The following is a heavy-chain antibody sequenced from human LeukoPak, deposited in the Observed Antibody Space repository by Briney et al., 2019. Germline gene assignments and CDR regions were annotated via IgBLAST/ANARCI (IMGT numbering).Heavy chain of an antibody. CDR3: ARGLPGGQLSRYDY. V-gene: IGHV4-38-2*02. CDR1: GYSISSGYY. J-gene: IGHJ4*02. Sequence: SETLSLTCSVSGYSISSGYYCGWIRPPPGRVWEWMGIIYQSGKTYCNPSLESRVTTSVDTSKNHSSLKMNSMSAADTAMYYCARGLPGGQLSRYDYWGQGTLVTVSS. D-gene: IGHD6-13*01. CDR2: IYQSGKT.